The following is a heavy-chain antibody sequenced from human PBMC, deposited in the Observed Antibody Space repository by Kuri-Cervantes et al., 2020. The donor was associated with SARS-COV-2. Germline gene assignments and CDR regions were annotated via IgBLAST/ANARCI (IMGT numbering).Heavy chain of an antibody. D-gene: IGHD6-19*01. V-gene: IGHV3-20*04. CDR1: GFTFDDYA. CDR2: INGNGDSS. Sequence: GGSLRLSCAGSGFTFDDYAMTWVRQAPGKGLVWVSGINGNGDSSGYADSVEGRFTVFRDNAKNSLYLQMNSLRAEDTAVYYCARGGRVRSSGLSDAFDIWGQGTMVTVSS. CDR3: ARGGRVRSSGLSDAFDI. J-gene: IGHJ3*02.